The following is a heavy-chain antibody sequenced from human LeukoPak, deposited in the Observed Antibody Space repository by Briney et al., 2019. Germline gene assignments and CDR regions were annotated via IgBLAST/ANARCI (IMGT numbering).Heavy chain of an antibody. V-gene: IGHV3-66*01. CDR3: XXXXXXSLVHYDYGMDA. Sequence: GGSLRLSCEASGFTVSNNYLSWVRQAPGKGLEWVSVIYSEGSTYYADSVKGRFTISRDNSKNTLYLQMSSLRAEDTAVYYCXXXXXXSLVHYDYGMDAWGQGTTVTVSS. J-gene: IGHJ6*02. CDR1: GFTVSNNY. D-gene: IGHD3-10*01. CDR2: IYSEGST.